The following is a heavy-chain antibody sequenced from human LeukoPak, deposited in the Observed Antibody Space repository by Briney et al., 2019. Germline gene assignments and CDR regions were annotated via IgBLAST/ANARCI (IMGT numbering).Heavy chain of an antibody. CDR1: GYTFTSYY. CDR3: ARDMYLPPMLRENWFDP. V-gene: IGHV1-46*03. Sequence: ASVKVSCKASGYTFTSYYMHWVRQAPGQGLEWMGIINPSGGSTSYAQKLQGRVTMTRDTSTSTVYMELSSLRSEDTAVYYCARDMYLPPMLRENWFDPWGQGTLVSVSS. J-gene: IGHJ5*02. CDR2: INPSGGST. D-gene: IGHD3-10*01.